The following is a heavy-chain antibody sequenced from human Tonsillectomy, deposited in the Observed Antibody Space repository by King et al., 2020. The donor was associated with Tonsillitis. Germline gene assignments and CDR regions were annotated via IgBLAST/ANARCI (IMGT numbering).Heavy chain of an antibody. D-gene: IGHD6-13*01. V-gene: IGHV4-59*01. CDR1: GGSINSYY. Sequence: VQLQESGPGLVKPSETLSLTCTVSGGSINSYYWSWIRQPPGGGLEWSGYIYYSGSTNNNPSLKSRVSISVDTAKNPCSLNLTSVTAADTAVYYCARRGSGWSHFDYWGQGTLVTVSS. CDR2: IYYSGST. J-gene: IGHJ4*02. CDR3: ARRGSGWSHFDY.